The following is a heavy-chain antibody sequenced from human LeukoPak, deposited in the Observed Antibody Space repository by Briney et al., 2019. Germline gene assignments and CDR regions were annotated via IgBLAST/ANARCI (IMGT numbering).Heavy chain of an antibody. D-gene: IGHD3-9*01. CDR3: ARDDLTGYYAHYYMDV. Sequence: GASVKVSCKASGYTFTSYGISWVRQAPGQGLEWMGRIIPIFGTANYAQKFQGRVTITTDESTSTAYMELSSLRSEDTAVYYCARDDLTGYYAHYYMDVWGKGTTVTVSS. CDR2: IIPIFGTA. J-gene: IGHJ6*03. CDR1: GYTFTSYG. V-gene: IGHV1-69*05.